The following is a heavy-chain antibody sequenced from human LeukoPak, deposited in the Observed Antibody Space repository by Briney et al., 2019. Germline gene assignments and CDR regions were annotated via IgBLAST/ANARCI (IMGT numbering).Heavy chain of an antibody. CDR1: GYTLTELS. Sequence: ASVKVSCKVSGYTLTELSMHWVRQAPGKGLEWMGGFDPEDGETIYAQKFQGRVTMTEDTSTDTAYMELSSLRSEDTAVYYCATTTIFGVVTCYYYYMDVWGKGTTVTVSS. CDR2: FDPEDGET. J-gene: IGHJ6*03. CDR3: ATTTIFGVVTCYYYYMDV. V-gene: IGHV1-24*01. D-gene: IGHD3-3*01.